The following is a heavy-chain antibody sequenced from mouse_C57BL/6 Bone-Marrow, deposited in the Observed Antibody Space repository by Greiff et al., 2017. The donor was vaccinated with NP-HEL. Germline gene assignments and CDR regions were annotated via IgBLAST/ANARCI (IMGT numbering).Heavy chain of an antibody. CDR1: GYAFSSSW. D-gene: IGHD1-1*01. CDR2: IYPGDGAT. V-gene: IGHV1-82*01. Sequence: VKLMESGPELVKPGASVKISCKASGYAFSSSWMNWVKQRPGKGLEWIGRIYPGDGATNYNGKFKGKATLTAAKSSSTAYMQLSSLTSEDSAVYFCASLLLREYYFDYWGQGTTLTVSS. J-gene: IGHJ2*01. CDR3: ASLLLREYYFDY.